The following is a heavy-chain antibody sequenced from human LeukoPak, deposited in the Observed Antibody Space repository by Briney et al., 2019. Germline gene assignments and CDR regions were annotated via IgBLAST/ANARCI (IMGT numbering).Heavy chain of an antibody. CDR3: ASRHYDILTGHDAFDI. D-gene: IGHD3-9*01. J-gene: IGHJ3*02. CDR2: IYPGDSDT. CDR1: GYSFTSYW. Sequence: GESLKISCKGSGYSFTSYWIGWVRQMPGKGLEWMGIIYPGDSDTRYSPSFQGQVTISADKSISTAYLQWSSLKASDTAMYYCASRHYDILTGHDAFDIWGQGTMVTVSS. V-gene: IGHV5-51*01.